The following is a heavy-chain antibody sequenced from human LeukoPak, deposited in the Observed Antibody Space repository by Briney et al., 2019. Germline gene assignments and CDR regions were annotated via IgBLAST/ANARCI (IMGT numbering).Heavy chain of an antibody. Sequence: PGGSLRLSCAASGLTVTDNYFSWVRQAPGTGLEWVSVIFPDGRTYHADSVKGRFTISRDRPKNTLLLQMNSLRADDTALYHCARTNTVYGDFDYWGQGILVTVSS. CDR1: GLTVTDNY. D-gene: IGHD2/OR15-2a*01. CDR2: IFPDGRT. J-gene: IGHJ4*02. CDR3: ARTNTVYGDFDY. V-gene: IGHV3-53*01.